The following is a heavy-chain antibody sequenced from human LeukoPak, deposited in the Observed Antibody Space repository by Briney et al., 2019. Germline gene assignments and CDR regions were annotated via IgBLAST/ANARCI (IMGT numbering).Heavy chain of an antibody. CDR1: GFTFSNYG. CDR3: ARRPAGSYYYYGMDV. V-gene: IGHV3-30*03. CDR2: ISYDGSRK. J-gene: IGHJ6*02. Sequence: GGSLRLSCAASGFTFSNYGMHWVRQAPDKGLEWVAVISYDGSRKYYADSVKGRFTISRDNSKNTLYLQMNSLRAEDTAVYYCARRPAGSYYYYGMDVWGQGTTVTVSS. D-gene: IGHD6-25*01.